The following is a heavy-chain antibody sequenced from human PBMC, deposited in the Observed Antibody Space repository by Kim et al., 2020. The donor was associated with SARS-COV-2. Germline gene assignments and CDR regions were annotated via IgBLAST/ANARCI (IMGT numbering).Heavy chain of an antibody. V-gene: IGHV4-39*02. J-gene: IGHJ4*02. Sequence: SETLSLTCTVSGGSISSSSYYWGWIRQPPGKGLEWIGSIYYSGSTYYNPSLKSRVTISVDTSKNQFSLKLSSVTAADTAVYYCARDGGAWLHSLPDYWGQGTLVTVSS. CDR3: ARDGGAWLHSLPDY. D-gene: IGHD5-12*01. CDR1: GGSISSSSYY. CDR2: IYYSGST.